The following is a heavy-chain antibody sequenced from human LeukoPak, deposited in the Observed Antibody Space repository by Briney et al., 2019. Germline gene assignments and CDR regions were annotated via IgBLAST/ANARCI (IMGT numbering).Heavy chain of an antibody. J-gene: IGHJ4*02. CDR3: AKVLSGGGYYFDY. D-gene: IGHD7-27*01. CDR1: GFTFSSYS. CDR2: ISGGGDST. Sequence: GGSLRLSCAASGFTFSSYSMNWVRQAPGEGLEWVSAISGGGDSTYYADSVKGRFTISRDNSKNTLFLQMDSLRAEDTAVYYCAKVLSGGGYYFDYWGQGTLVTVSS. V-gene: IGHV3-23*01.